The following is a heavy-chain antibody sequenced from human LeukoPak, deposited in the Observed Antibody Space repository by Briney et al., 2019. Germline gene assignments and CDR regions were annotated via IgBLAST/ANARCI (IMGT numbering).Heavy chain of an antibody. CDR2: IYYSGST. CDR1: GGSISTYY. Sequence: SETLSLTCTVSGGSISTYYWSWIRQPPGKGLEWIGYIYYSGSTNYNPSLKGRVTISVDTSKNQFSLKLSSVTAADTAVYYCARVTGGSSGPTYFDYWGQGTPVTVSS. CDR3: ARVTGGSSGPTYFDY. D-gene: IGHD3-22*01. J-gene: IGHJ4*02. V-gene: IGHV4-59*01.